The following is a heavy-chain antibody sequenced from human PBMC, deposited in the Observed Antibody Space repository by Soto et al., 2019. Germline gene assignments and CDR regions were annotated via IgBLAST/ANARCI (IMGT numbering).Heavy chain of an antibody. Sequence: GASVKVSCKASGYTFTSYGISWVRQAPGQGLEWMGWISAYNGNTNYAQKLQGRVTMTTDTSTSTAYMELRSLRSDDTAVYYCARDRFDYYDSSGYGMDVWGQGTTVTVSS. CDR2: ISAYNGNT. D-gene: IGHD3-22*01. CDR1: GYTFTSYG. V-gene: IGHV1-18*04. CDR3: ARDRFDYYDSSGYGMDV. J-gene: IGHJ6*02.